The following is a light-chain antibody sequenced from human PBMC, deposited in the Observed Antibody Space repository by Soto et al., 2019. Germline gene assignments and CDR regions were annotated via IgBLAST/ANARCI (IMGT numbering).Light chain of an antibody. CDR3: QQSNSAPIT. CDR1: QSTGTY. CDR2: AAS. J-gene: IGKJ5*01. V-gene: IGKV1-39*01. Sequence: DIQMTQSPSSLSASVGDRVTIPCRASQSTGTYLNWYQQKPGKAPKLLIYAASRVQSGVPSRFSGSGSGTDFTLTFSSLQPDDFATYYWQQSNSAPITFGQGTRLEIK.